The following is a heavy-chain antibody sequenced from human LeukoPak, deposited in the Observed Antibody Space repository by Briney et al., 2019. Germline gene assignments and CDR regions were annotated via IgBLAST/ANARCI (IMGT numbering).Heavy chain of an antibody. CDR3: ARSSSSWN. CDR1: GGSISSGSYY. J-gene: IGHJ4*02. Sequence: PSQTLSLTCTVSGGSISSGSYYWSWIRQPAGKGLEWIGRIYTSGSINYNPSLKSRVTISVDTSKNQFSLKLSSVTAADTAVYYCARSSSSWNWGQGTLVTVSS. V-gene: IGHV4-61*02. D-gene: IGHD6-13*01. CDR2: IYTSGSI.